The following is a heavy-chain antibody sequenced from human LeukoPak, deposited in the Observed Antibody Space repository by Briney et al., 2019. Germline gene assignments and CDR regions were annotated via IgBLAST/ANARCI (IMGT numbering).Heavy chain of an antibody. D-gene: IGHD3-10*01. CDR2: ISGGDGSP. J-gene: IGHJ4*02. CDR3: AKGESHPKYYFDY. CDR1: GFTVSSNY. Sequence: GGSLRLSCAASGFTVSSNYMSWVRQAPGKGLEWVSSISGGDGSPYYADSVKGRFTISRDNSKNTLYLQMNSLRAEDTAVYYCAKGESHPKYYFDYWGQGTLVTVSS. V-gene: IGHV3-23*01.